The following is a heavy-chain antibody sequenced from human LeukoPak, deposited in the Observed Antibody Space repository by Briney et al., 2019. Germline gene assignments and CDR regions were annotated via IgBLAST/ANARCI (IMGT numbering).Heavy chain of an antibody. D-gene: IGHD3-22*01. J-gene: IGHJ4*02. CDR2: IIPIFGTA. Sequence: ASGKVSCKASGGTFSSYAISWVRQAPGQGLEWMGGIIPIFGTANYAQKFQGRVTITADKSTSTAYMELSSLRSEDTAVYYCARDLRPYYYDSSGCFDYWGQGTLVTVSS. CDR3: ARDLRPYYYDSSGCFDY. CDR1: GGTFSSYA. V-gene: IGHV1-69*06.